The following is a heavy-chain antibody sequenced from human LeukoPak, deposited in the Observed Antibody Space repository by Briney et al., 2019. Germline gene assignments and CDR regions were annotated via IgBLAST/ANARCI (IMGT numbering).Heavy chain of an antibody. V-gene: IGHV4-59*01. J-gene: IGHJ4*02. Sequence: SETLSLTCTVSGGSISSYYWSWIRRPPGKGLEWIGYIYYSGSTNYNPSLKSRVTISVDTSKNQFSLKLSSVTAADTAVYYCARGYNYGYFDYWGQGTLVTVSS. D-gene: IGHD5-24*01. CDR2: IYYSGST. CDR3: ARGYNYGYFDY. CDR1: GGSISSYY.